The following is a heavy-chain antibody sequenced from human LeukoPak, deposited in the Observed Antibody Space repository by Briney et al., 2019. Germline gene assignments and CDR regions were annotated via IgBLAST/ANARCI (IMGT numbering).Heavy chain of an antibody. V-gene: IGHV4-34*01. D-gene: IGHD3-22*01. CDR2: IEHRGST. J-gene: IGHJ4*02. Sequence: PSETLSLTRALYGGSFSVYYWSWIRHPRGEGMEWIGEIEHRGSTIYNPSLKSRVTIPVDTPKTPFSLKLSSVTGADTAVYYCSRSIEVVVITPFDYWGQGSLVTVSS. CDR3: SRSIEVVVITPFDY. CDR1: GGSFSVYY.